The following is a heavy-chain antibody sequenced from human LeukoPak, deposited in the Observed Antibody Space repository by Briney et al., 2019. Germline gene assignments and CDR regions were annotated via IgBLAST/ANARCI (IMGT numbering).Heavy chain of an antibody. CDR3: ARSSAGYYYYYGMDV. D-gene: IGHD6-13*01. Sequence: GGSLRLSCSASGFTVSSNFMSWVRQAPGKGLEWVSVIYSGDSTYYADYVKGRFTISRDNSKNTLYLQMNSLRAEDTAVYYCARSSAGYYYYYGMDVWGQGTTVTVSS. CDR1: GFTVSSNF. V-gene: IGHV3-66*02. CDR2: IYSGDST. J-gene: IGHJ6*02.